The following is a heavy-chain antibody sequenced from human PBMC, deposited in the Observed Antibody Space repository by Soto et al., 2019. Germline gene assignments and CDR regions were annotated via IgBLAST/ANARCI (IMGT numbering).Heavy chain of an antibody. J-gene: IGHJ6*02. D-gene: IGHD4-4*01. CDR3: ARVVMTTVPASFYYGMDV. Sequence: QVQLVQSGAEVKKPGSSVTVSCKASGGTLSSYALSWVRQAPGQGLEWMGRITPFSGAPNYAQKFQDRVTITADAYTSTVYMELTGLTSEDTAVYYCARVVMTTVPASFYYGMDVWGQGNSVIVS. V-gene: IGHV1-69*18. CDR2: ITPFSGAP. CDR1: GGTLSSYA.